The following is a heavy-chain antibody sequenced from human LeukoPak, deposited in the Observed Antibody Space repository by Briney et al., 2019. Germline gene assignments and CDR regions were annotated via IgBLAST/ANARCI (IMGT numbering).Heavy chain of an antibody. D-gene: IGHD3-10*01. J-gene: IGHJ4*02. CDR1: GFTFSSYW. CDR3: ARDRSYGSGGLDIDY. CDR2: IKQDGSEK. Sequence: PGGSLRLSCAASGFTFSSYWMSWVRQAPGKGLEWVANIKQDGSEKYYVDSVKGRFTISRDNAKNSLYLQMNSLRVEDTAVYYSARDRSYGSGGLDIDYWGQGTLVTVSS. V-gene: IGHV3-7*01.